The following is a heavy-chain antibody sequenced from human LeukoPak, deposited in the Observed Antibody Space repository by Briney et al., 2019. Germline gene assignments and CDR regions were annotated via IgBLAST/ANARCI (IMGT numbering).Heavy chain of an antibody. CDR3: ARGEPATPASLDY. Sequence: GGSLRLSCAASGFTFSSYSMNWVRQAPGKGLEWASSISSSSSYIYYADSVKGRFTISRDNAKNSLYLQMKSLRADDTALYYCARGEPATPASLDYWGQGTLVTVSS. J-gene: IGHJ4*02. CDR2: ISSSSSYI. D-gene: IGHD3-16*01. CDR1: GFTFSSYS. V-gene: IGHV3-21*04.